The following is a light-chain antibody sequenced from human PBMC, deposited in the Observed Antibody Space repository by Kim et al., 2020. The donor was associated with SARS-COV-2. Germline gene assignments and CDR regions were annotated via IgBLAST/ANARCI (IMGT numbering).Light chain of an antibody. V-gene: IGKV3-20*01. CDR3: QQYGSSSA. CDR2: GAS. J-gene: IGKJ1*01. CDR1: RSVSCGS. Sequence: TQGESATRSCRASRSVSCGSVAGNQQSPGKAPRLHFYGASSRATGVPDRFSGSASGTDFTLTIASLESGGCAICYCQQYGSSSAVGRGTKVDI.